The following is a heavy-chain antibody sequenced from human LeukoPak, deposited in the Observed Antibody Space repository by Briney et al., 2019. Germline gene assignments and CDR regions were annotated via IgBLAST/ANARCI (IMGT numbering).Heavy chain of an antibody. CDR3: ARLRGSSWTTYYFNY. V-gene: IGHV4-59*01. CDR2: IYHSGST. J-gene: IGHJ4*02. Sequence: SETLSLTCTVAGGSISSDYWSWVRQPPGKGLEWIGYIYHSGSTNYNPSLKSRVTISVDTSNNQFSLKLSSVTAADTAVYYCARLRGSSWTTYYFNYWGQGTLVTVSS. D-gene: IGHD6-13*01. CDR1: GGSISSDY.